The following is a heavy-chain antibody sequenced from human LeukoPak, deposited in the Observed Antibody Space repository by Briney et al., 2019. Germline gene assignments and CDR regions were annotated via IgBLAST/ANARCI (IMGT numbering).Heavy chain of an antibody. CDR2: IFYTGRT. CDR1: GGSFSGYY. D-gene: IGHD3-3*01. Sequence: SETLSLTCAVYGGSFSGYYWSWIRQPPGKGLEWIGNIFYTGRTESNPSLRSRLTMSVDTSKNQFSLKLTSATAADTAVYYCAKGEVTIFGEFIDNYHYYGMDVWGQGTTVTVSS. CDR3: AKGEVTIFGEFIDNYHYYGMDV. V-gene: IGHV4-34*10. J-gene: IGHJ6*02.